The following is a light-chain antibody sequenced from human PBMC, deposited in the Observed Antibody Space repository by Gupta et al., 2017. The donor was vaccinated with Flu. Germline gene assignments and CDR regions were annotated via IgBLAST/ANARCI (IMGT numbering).Light chain of an antibody. Sequence: QSVLTQSPSASGSPGQRVTISCSGSYSNIGSNTVYWYQHLPGTAPKVLIYRNDQRPSGVPDRFSGSKSGTSASLAISGLQSEDEADYYCAAWDDSLNGRVFGGGTKVTVL. J-gene: IGLJ3*02. V-gene: IGLV1-44*01. CDR3: AAWDDSLNGRV. CDR1: YSNIGSNT. CDR2: RND.